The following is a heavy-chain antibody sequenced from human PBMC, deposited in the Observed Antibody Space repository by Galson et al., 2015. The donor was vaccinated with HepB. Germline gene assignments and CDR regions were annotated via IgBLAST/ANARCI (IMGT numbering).Heavy chain of an antibody. J-gene: IGHJ4*02. D-gene: IGHD1-20*01. Sequence: SVKVSCKASGYTFTTYSMHWVRQAPGQRPEWMGWINAGHGNTNYAPKLQGRVTMTTDTSTSTAYMELRSLRSDDTAVYYCARARYNWNYWGQGTLVTVSS. V-gene: IGHV1-3*01. CDR1: GYTFTTYS. CDR3: ARARYNWNY. CDR2: INAGHGNT.